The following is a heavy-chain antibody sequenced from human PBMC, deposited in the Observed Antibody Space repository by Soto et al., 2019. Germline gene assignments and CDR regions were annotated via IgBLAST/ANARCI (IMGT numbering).Heavy chain of an antibody. CDR3: ARDLPGTGIDY. CDR1: GFTFDDYS. V-gene: IGHV3-74*01. D-gene: IGHD3-10*01. Sequence: GGSLRLSCAASGFTFDDYSMHWVRQVPGKGLEWVSHINSDGSDTSYADSVKGRFTISRDNAKNTLYLQMNSLRAEDTAVYFCARDLPGTGIDYWGQGTLVTVSS. J-gene: IGHJ4*02. CDR2: INSDGSDT.